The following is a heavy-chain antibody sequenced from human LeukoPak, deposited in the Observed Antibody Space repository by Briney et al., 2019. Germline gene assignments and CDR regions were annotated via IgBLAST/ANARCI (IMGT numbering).Heavy chain of an antibody. D-gene: IGHD3-22*01. CDR1: GFTFSSYA. Sequence: PGGSLRLSCAASGFTFSSYALTWVRQAPGKGLEWVSAISGRGGSTYYADSVKGRFTISRDNSKNTLSLQMNSLRAEDTAVYYCARDRSYDSSGPDYWGQGTQVTVSS. CDR2: ISGRGGST. V-gene: IGHV3-23*01. J-gene: IGHJ4*02. CDR3: ARDRSYDSSGPDY.